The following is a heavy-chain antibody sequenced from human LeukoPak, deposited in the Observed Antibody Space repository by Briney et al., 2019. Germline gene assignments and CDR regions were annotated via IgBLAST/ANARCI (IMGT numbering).Heavy chain of an antibody. CDR2: INQDGSRT. J-gene: IGHJ4*02. CDR3: ARDRGYFDH. CDR1: GITFSSYW. Sequence: PGGSLGLSCVASGITFSSYWMTWVRQAPGKGLEWVANINQDGSRTYSVDSVKGRFIISRHNARSSLYLQMNSLRVEDTAVYYCARDRGYFDHGGQGTLDTVSS. V-gene: IGHV3-7*05.